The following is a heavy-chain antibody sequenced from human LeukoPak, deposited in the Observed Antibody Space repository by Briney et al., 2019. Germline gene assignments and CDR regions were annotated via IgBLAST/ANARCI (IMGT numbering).Heavy chain of an antibody. CDR3: AHSARRIVVVAASPPGAFDI. V-gene: IGHV2-5*02. J-gene: IGHJ3*02. Sequence: SGPTLVNPTQTLTLTCTFSGFSLSTSGVGVGWIRQPPGKALEWLALIYWDDDKRYSPSLKSRLTITKDTSKNQVVLTMTNMDPVDTATYYCAHSARRIVVVAASPPGAFDIWGQGTMVTVSS. CDR1: GFSLSTSGVG. CDR2: IYWDDDK. D-gene: IGHD2-15*01.